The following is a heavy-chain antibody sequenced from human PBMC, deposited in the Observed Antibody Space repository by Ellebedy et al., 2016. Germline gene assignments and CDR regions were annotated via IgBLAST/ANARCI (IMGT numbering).Heavy chain of an antibody. J-gene: IGHJ4*02. Sequence: GESLKISXEASGLPFGSKGMHWVRQAPGKGLEWVAAISYDGEGTDYADAVKGRFTISRDNSEDTLFLQMNSLRAEDTAVYYCVKDTSGYYGGYFDFWGQGTLVTVSS. CDR3: VKDTSGYYGGYFDF. D-gene: IGHD3-22*01. CDR1: GLPFGSKG. CDR2: ISYDGEGT. V-gene: IGHV3-30*18.